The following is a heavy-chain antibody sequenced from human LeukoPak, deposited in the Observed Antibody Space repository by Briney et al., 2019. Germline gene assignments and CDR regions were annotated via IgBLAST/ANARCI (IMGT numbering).Heavy chain of an antibody. CDR2: ISSSSSYI. V-gene: IGHV3-21*01. Sequence: GGSLRLSCAASGFTFSSYSMNWVRQAQGKGLEWVSSISSSSSYIYYADSVKGRFTISRDNAKNSLYLQMNSLRAEDTAVYYCARKQYYYDSSGYYYGYWGQGTLVTVSS. CDR1: GFTFSSYS. CDR3: ARKQYYYDSSGYYYGY. J-gene: IGHJ4*02. D-gene: IGHD3-22*01.